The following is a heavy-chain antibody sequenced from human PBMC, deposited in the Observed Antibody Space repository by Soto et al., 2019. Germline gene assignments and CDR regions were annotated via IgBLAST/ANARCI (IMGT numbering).Heavy chain of an antibody. CDR3: ASGYYDILADTGWYFDY. CDR2: ISSSSSYI. CDR1: GFTFSSYS. D-gene: IGHD3-9*01. Sequence: GGSLRLSCAASGFTFSSYSMNWVRQAPGKGLEWVSSISSSSSYIYYADSVKGRFTISRDNAKNSLYLQMNSLRAEDTAVYYCASGYYDILADTGWYFDYWGQGT. V-gene: IGHV3-21*01. J-gene: IGHJ4*02.